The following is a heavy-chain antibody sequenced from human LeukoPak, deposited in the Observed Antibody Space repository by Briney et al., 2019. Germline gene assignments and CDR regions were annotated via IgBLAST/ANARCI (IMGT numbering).Heavy chain of an antibody. CDR3: ARLPQDYYYHGMDV. CDR2: IYPGDSDT. CDR1: GYDFSTYW. Sequence: ASVKISCQASGYDFSTYWIGWVRQMPGKGLEWMGIIYPGDSDTKYSPSFEGQVFISADKSIRSAYLQWTSLKTSDTAVYYCARLPQDYYYHGMDVWGQGTTVSVS. J-gene: IGHJ6*02. D-gene: IGHD3-10*01. V-gene: IGHV5-51*01.